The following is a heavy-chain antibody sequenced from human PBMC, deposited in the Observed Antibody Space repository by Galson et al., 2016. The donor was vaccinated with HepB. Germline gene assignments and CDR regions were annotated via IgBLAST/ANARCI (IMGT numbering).Heavy chain of an antibody. CDR2: ISWNSGSI. J-gene: IGHJ4*02. Sequence: SLRLSCAASGFTLHDYAAHWVRQTPGKGLEWVSGISWNSGSIGYAPSVKGRFTISRDKAKNSLYLQMDSLRPEDTAMYYCAKDSKLFWSNGLFEKWGQGTVVTVSP. CDR1: GFTLHDYA. D-gene: IGHD3-3*01. V-gene: IGHV3-9*01. CDR3: AKDSKLFWSNGLFEK.